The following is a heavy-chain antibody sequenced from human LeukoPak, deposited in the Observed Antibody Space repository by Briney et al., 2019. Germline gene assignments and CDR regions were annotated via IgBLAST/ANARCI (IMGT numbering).Heavy chain of an antibody. CDR1: GGSFSGYY. Sequence: PSETLSLTCAVYGGSFSGYYWSWIRQPPGKGLEWIGEINHSGSTNYNPSLKSRVTISVDTFKNQFSLKLSSVTAAGTAVYYCASNPVTTYYYYMDVWGKGTTVTVSS. D-gene: IGHD4-17*01. J-gene: IGHJ6*03. CDR2: INHSGST. V-gene: IGHV4-34*01. CDR3: ASNPVTTYYYYMDV.